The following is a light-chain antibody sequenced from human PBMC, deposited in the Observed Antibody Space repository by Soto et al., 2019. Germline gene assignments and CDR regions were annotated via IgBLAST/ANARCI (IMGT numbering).Light chain of an antibody. CDR1: SPDIGRYNY. V-gene: IGLV2-14*01. CDR3: SSYTGSSTCV. Sequence: QSALTQPASVSGSPGQPITISGTGPSPDIGRYNYVSWYQQHPGKAPKLMIYEVIDRPSGVSNRFSGSKSGNTASLTLSGIQAEDEADYYCSSYTGSSTCVFGGGTQLNVL. J-gene: IGLJ7*01. CDR2: EVI.